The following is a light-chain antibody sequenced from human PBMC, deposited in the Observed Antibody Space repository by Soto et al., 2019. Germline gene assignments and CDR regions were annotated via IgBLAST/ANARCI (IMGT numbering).Light chain of an antibody. V-gene: IGKV1-5*03. CDR1: QSIYIW. CDR2: KAS. J-gene: IGKJ1*01. CDR3: QQYSNYWT. Sequence: DIPMTQSPSTLSASVGDRVTITCRASQSIYIWLSWYQQKPGKAPKLLIYKASNLESGVPSRFSGSGSGTEFTLTISSLHPDVFATYYCQQYSNYWTFGQGTKVEIK.